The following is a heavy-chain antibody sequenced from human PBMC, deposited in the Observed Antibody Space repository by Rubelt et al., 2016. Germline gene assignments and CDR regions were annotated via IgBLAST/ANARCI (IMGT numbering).Heavy chain of an antibody. Sequence: QVQLVQSGTEVKKPGASVKVSCKASGYTLTDSHMHWVRQVPGQGREWMGWINPNSVDTKYVQRFQGRVTLTRDTSIRTVYMGMTSLRSDDTAIYYCARDEKSSIVASRLYNWFDPWGQGTLVIVSS. CDR1: GYTLTDSH. V-gene: IGHV1-2*02. J-gene: IGHJ5*02. CDR3: ARDEKSSIVASRLYNWFDP. D-gene: IGHD6-13*01. CDR2: INPNSVDT.